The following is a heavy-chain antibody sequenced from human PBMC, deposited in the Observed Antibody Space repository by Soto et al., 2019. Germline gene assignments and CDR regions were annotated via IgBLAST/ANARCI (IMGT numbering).Heavy chain of an antibody. D-gene: IGHD2-2*01. J-gene: IGHJ4*02. CDR2: IYYSGST. Sequence: QVQLQESGPGLVKPSQTLSLTCTVSGGSISSGGYYWSWIRQHPGKGLEWIGYIYYSGSTYYNPSLKSRVNITVDTSKNQFSLKLSSVTAADTAVYYCARAVSSWGTIRGFDYWGQGTLVTVSS. CDR3: ARAVSSWGTIRGFDY. V-gene: IGHV4-31*03. CDR1: GGSISSGGYY.